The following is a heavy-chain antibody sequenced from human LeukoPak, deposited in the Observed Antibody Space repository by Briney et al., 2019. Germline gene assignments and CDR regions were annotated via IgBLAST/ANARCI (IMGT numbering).Heavy chain of an antibody. J-gene: IGHJ4*02. D-gene: IGHD5-18*01. CDR2: IYYSGST. Sequence: SETLSLTCTVSGGSISSGDYHWSWIRQPPGKGLELIGYIYYSGSTYYNPSLKSRVTISVDTSKNQFSLKLSSVSAADTAIYYCARTDTAVVFLDYWGQGTLVTVSS. CDR1: GGSISSGDYH. V-gene: IGHV4-30-4*01. CDR3: ARTDTAVVFLDY.